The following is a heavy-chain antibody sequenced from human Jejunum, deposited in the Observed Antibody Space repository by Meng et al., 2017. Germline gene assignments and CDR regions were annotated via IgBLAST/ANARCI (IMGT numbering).Heavy chain of an antibody. CDR1: GFTFSSFA. V-gene: IGHV3-30*04. CDR3: ARDNYEKQMGNAFDI. D-gene: IGHD3-3*01. J-gene: IGHJ3*02. CDR2: ISYDGTNQ. Sequence: GGSLRPSCAVSGFTFSSFAMHWVRQAPGKGLEWVADISYDGTNQYYADSVKGRFTISRDNSKNTLYLQMNSPRVEDTAVYYCARDNYEKQMGNAFDIWGQGTMVTVSS.